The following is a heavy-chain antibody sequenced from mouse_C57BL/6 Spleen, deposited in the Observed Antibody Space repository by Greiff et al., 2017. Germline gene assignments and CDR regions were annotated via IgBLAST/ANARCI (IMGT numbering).Heavy chain of an antibody. CDR1: GYTFTDYY. V-gene: IGHV1-84*01. Sequence: QVQLQQSGPELVKPGASVKISCKASGYTFTDYYINWVKQRPGQGLEWIGWFYPGSGNTKYNEKFKGKATLTVDTSSSTAYMQRSSLTSEDSAVYFCARGGRRGYYAMDYWGQGTSVTVSS. D-gene: IGHD1-1*01. CDR3: ARGGRRGYYAMDY. CDR2: FYPGSGNT. J-gene: IGHJ4*01.